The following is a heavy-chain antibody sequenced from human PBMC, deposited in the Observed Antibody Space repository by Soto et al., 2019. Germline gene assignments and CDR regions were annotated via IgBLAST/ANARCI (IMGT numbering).Heavy chain of an antibody. CDR3: ARRNSSGWSRLVTEFDY. D-gene: IGHD6-19*01. J-gene: IGHJ4*02. Sequence: PGESLKISCKGSGYSFTSYWIGWVRQMPGKGLEWMGIIYPGDSDTRYSPSFQGQVTISADKSISTAYLQWSSLKASDTAMYYCARRNSSGWSRLVTEFDYWGQGTLVTVSS. V-gene: IGHV5-51*01. CDR2: IYPGDSDT. CDR1: GYSFTSYW.